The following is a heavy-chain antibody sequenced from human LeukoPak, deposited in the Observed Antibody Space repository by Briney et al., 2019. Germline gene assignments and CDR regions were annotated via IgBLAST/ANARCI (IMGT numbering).Heavy chain of an antibody. D-gene: IGHD5-18*01. Sequence: SGTLSLTCTVSGGSISSGGYYWSWIRQHPGKGLEWIGYIYYSGSTYYNPSLKSRVTISVDTSKNQFSLKLSSVTAADTAVYYCARRSTAMVTYYFDYWGQGTLVTVSS. CDR1: GGSISSGGYY. CDR2: IYYSGST. V-gene: IGHV4-31*03. J-gene: IGHJ4*02. CDR3: ARRSTAMVTYYFDY.